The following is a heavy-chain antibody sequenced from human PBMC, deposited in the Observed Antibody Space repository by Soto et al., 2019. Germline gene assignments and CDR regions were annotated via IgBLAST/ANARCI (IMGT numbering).Heavy chain of an antibody. J-gene: IGHJ6*02. V-gene: IGHV5-10-1*01. D-gene: IGHD3-22*01. Sequence: GESLKISCKGSGYSFTSYWISWVRQMPGKGLEWMGRIDPSDSYTNYSPSFQGHVTISADKSISTAYLQWSSLKASDTATYYCARHRITMTAYYYGMDVWGQGTTVTVSS. CDR3: ARHRITMTAYYYGMDV. CDR1: GYSFTSYW. CDR2: IDPSDSYT.